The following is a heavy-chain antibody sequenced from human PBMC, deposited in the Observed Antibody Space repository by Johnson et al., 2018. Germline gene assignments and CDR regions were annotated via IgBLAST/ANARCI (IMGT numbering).Heavy chain of an antibody. CDR3: ARERYGTFYI. Sequence: EVQLVESGGGLVQPGGSLRLSCAASGFTFSSYWMSWVRQAPGEWLAWVANINLDGSADYYVDSVRGRFTMSRDNAKDFLYLQMNSLRGEDTAMYYCARERYGTFYIWGRGTMVTVSS. D-gene: IGHD3-10*01. CDR2: INLDGSAD. V-gene: IGHV3-7*01. J-gene: IGHJ3*02. CDR1: GFTFSSYW.